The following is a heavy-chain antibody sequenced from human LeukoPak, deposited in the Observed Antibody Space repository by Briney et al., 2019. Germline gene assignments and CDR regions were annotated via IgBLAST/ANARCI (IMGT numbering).Heavy chain of an antibody. CDR1: GCTFTDYY. CDR3: ARFDQVSETAGGY. Sequence: GASVKVSCKASGCTFTDYYMHWVRQAPGQGLEWMGWINPHSGGTNYAQNLQGRVTMTRDTSISTAYMELSRVRSDDTAVYYCARFDQVSETAGGYWGQGTLVTVSS. CDR2: INPHSGGT. V-gene: IGHV1-2*02. D-gene: IGHD5/OR15-5a*01. J-gene: IGHJ4*02.